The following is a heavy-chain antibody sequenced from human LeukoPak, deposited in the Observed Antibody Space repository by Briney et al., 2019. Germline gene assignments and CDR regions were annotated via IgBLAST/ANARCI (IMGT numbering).Heavy chain of an antibody. CDR3: ARDLNY. CDR1: GFTVSNNY. V-gene: IGHV3-53*01. J-gene: IGHJ4*02. Sequence: VGFLRLSCAASGFTVSNNYMSWVRQAPGKGLEWVSIIDTGVNKYYADSVKGRFTMSRENSKNTLYLQMNSLRAEDTAVYYCARDLNYWGQGTLVTVSS. CDR2: IDTGVNK.